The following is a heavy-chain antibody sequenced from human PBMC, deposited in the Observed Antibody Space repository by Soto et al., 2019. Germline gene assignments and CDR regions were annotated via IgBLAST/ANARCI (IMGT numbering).Heavy chain of an antibody. V-gene: IGHV3-72*01. CDR2: TRNKANSYTT. D-gene: IGHD3-10*01. CDR3: ARGLPSRALLWFGDHDRYYYYYMDV. CDR1: GFTFSDHY. Sequence: GGFLRLSCAASGFTFSDHYMDWVRQAPGKGLEWVGRTRNKANSYTTEYAASVKGRFTISRDDSKNSPYLQMNSLKTEDTAVYYCARGLPSRALLWFGDHDRYYYYYMDVWGKGTTVTVSS. J-gene: IGHJ6*03.